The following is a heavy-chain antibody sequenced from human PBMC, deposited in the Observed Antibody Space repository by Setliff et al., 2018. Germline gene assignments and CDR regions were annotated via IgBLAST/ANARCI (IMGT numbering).Heavy chain of an antibody. V-gene: IGHV4-59*08. CDR2: IHNNGRI. CDR1: GASITSYY. Sequence: SETLSLTCSVSGASITSYYWSWIRQPPGKGLEWIAYIHNNGRIKYNPALKSRVTISLDTSKNQFSLNLNSATAADTAVYYCERRQLGTMENYWGPGALVTVS. J-gene: IGHJ4*02. CDR3: ERRQLGTMENY. D-gene: IGHD2-2*01.